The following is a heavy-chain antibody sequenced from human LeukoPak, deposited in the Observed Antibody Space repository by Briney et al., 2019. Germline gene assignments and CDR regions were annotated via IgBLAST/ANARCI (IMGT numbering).Heavy chain of an antibody. D-gene: IGHD6-19*01. CDR1: GYTFTSYG. CDR3: AREYIAVAGTLYDY. Sequence: AAVKVSCKASGYTFTSYGISWVRQAPGQGLEWMGWISADNGNTNYAQKLQGRVTMTTDTSTSPAYMELRSLRCDDTAVYYCAREYIAVAGTLYDYWGQGTLVTVSS. V-gene: IGHV1-18*01. J-gene: IGHJ4*02. CDR2: ISADNGNT.